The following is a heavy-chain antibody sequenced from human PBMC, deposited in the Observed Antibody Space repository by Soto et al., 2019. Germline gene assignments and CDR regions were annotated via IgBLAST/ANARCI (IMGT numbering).Heavy chain of an antibody. CDR2: IYYSGST. Sequence: SETLSLTCTVSGGSISSSSYYWGWIRQPPGKGLEWIGSIYYSGSTYYNPSLKSRVTISVDTSKNQFSLKLSSVTAADTAVYYCARGGSNYQTTYYYYYYMDVWGKGTTVTVSS. CDR1: GGSISSSSYY. CDR3: ARGGSNYQTTYYYYYYMDV. V-gene: IGHV4-39*01. J-gene: IGHJ6*03. D-gene: IGHD4-4*01.